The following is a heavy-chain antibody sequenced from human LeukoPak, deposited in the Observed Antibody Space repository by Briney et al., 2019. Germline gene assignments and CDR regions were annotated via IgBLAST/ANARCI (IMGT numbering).Heavy chain of an antibody. CDR2: IYPGDSDT. CDR1: GYSFTSYW. CDR3: ARGPSTYYYGSGSSPLPIPFDY. D-gene: IGHD3-10*01. J-gene: IGHJ4*02. Sequence: GESLKISCKGSGYSFTSYWIGWVRQMPGKGLEWMGIIYPGDSDTRYSPSFQGQVTISADKSISTAYLQWSSLKASDTAMYYCARGPSTYYYGSGSSPLPIPFDYSGQGTLVTVSS. V-gene: IGHV5-51*01.